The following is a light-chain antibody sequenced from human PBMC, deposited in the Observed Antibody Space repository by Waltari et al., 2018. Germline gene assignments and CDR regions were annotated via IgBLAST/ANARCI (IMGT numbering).Light chain of an antibody. CDR3: SSYTSSSTHVV. Sequence: QSALTRPASVSGSPGQSITISCTGTSSDVGGYTYVSWYQQHPGKAPKLMIYEVSNRPSGVSNRFSGSKSGNTASLTISGLQAEDEADYYCSSYTSSSTHVVFGGGTKLTVL. J-gene: IGLJ2*01. V-gene: IGLV2-14*01. CDR1: SSDVGGYTY. CDR2: EVS.